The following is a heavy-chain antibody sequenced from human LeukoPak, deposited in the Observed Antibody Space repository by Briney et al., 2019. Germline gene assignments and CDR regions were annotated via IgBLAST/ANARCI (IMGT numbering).Heavy chain of an antibody. CDR3: VKSSYGDYEGPYYFDY. CDR2: ISWNSDSI. CDR1: GFTFENYA. Sequence: PGGSLRLSCAASGFTFENYALHWVRQAPGKGLEWVSGISWNSDSIGYADSVKGRFTISRDNAKNSLYLQMNSLRAEDTAFYYCVKSSYGDYEGPYYFDYWGQGTLVTVSS. D-gene: IGHD4-17*01. J-gene: IGHJ4*02. V-gene: IGHV3-9*01.